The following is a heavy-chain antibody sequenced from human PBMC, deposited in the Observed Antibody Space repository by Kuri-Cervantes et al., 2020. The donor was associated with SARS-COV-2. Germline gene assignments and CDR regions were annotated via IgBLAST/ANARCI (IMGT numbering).Heavy chain of an antibody. Sequence: SETLSLTCTVSGDSISSYYWSWIRQPPGKGLEWIGYTYYTGSTNYNPSLKSRATISRDTSKNQFSLKLSSVTAADTAVYYCARGVAAAFGYFDYWGQGTLVTVSS. CDR1: GDSISSYY. D-gene: IGHD6-13*01. V-gene: IGHV4-59*12. CDR3: ARGVAAAFGYFDY. J-gene: IGHJ4*02. CDR2: TYYTGST.